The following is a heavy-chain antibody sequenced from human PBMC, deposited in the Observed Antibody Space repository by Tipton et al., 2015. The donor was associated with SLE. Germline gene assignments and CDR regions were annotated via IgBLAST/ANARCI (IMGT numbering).Heavy chain of an antibody. D-gene: IGHD2-21*01. CDR3: ARLGVGCANCWYYFDL. V-gene: IGHV4-61*01. Sequence: TLSLTCIVSGDSINSGSYSWSWFRQPPGKGLEWLGDVYQSGTTNSNPSLKSRVTISVDTSKNQFSLKVSSVTAADTAVYYCARLGVGCANCWYYFDLWGQGALVTVSS. CDR1: GDSINSGSYS. CDR2: VYQSGTT. J-gene: IGHJ4*02.